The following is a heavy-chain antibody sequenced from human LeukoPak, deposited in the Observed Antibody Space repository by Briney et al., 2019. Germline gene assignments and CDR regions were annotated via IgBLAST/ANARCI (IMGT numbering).Heavy chain of an antibody. CDR3: ARSIVVVVAAPRGFDP. V-gene: IGHV1-46*01. CDR1: AYTFTSYY. Sequence: ASVKVSCKASAYTFTSYYMHWVRQAPGQGLEWMGIINPSGGSTSYAQKFQGRVTMTRDTSTSTVYMELRSLRSEDPAVYYCARSIVVVVAAPRGFDPWGQGTLVTVSS. CDR2: INPSGGST. D-gene: IGHD2-15*01. J-gene: IGHJ5*02.